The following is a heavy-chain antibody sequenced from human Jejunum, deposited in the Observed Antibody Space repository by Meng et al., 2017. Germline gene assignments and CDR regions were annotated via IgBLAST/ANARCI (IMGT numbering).Heavy chain of an antibody. J-gene: IGHJ4*02. CDR2: SGAYNGNT. CDR3: ARTLPHSSGDKRGLDY. D-gene: IGHD1-26*01. Sequence: QVQLVQSGAEVKKPGASVKVSCKASGYIFTNYGISWVRQAPGQGLEWLGWSGAYNGNTNYAQRLQDRVTMTTDTSTSTAYMELRSLRSDDTAVYYCARTLPHSSGDKRGLDYWGQGTLVTVSS. V-gene: IGHV1-18*01. CDR1: GYIFTNYG.